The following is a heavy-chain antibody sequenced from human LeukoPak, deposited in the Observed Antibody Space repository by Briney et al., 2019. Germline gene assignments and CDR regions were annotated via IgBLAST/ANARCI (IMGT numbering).Heavy chain of an antibody. CDR2: ISYDGSNE. V-gene: IGHV3-30-3*01. CDR1: GFTFSYYT. Sequence: GRSLRLSCAASGFTFSYYTMHWVRQAPGKGLEWVAVISYDGSNEYHADSVKGRFTISRDNSKNTLYLQMNSLRVEDTAVYYCARVLNYYDSSGYYFSYWGQGTLVTVSS. CDR3: ARVLNYYDSSGYYFSY. D-gene: IGHD3-22*01. J-gene: IGHJ4*02.